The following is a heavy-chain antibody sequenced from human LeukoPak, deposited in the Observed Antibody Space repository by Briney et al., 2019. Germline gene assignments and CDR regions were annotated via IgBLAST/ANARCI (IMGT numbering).Heavy chain of an antibody. V-gene: IGHV1-18*01. CDR1: GYTFTSYG. J-gene: IGHJ5*02. Sequence: ASVRVSCKASGYTFTSYGISWVRQAPGQGLEWMGWISAYNGNTNYAQKLQGRVTMTTDTSTSTAYMELRSLRSEDTAVYYCARDEDINWFDPWGQGTLVTVSS. CDR3: ARDEDINWFDP. CDR2: ISAYNGNT. D-gene: IGHD2-15*01.